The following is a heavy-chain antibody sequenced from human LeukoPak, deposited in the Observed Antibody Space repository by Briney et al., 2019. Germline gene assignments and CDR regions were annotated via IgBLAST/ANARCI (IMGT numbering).Heavy chain of an antibody. Sequence: PGGSLRLSCAASGFTFSSYGMHWVRQAPGKGLEWVSVIYSGGSTYYADSVKGRFTISRDNSKNTLYLQMNSLRAEDTAVYYCARDRGYCSGGSCYSGFYYWGQGTLVTVSS. D-gene: IGHD2-15*01. V-gene: IGHV3-66*01. CDR1: GFTFSSYG. J-gene: IGHJ4*02. CDR2: IYSGGST. CDR3: ARDRGYCSGGSCYSGFYY.